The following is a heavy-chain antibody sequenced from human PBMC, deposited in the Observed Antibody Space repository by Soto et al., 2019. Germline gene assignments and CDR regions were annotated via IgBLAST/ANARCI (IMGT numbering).Heavy chain of an antibody. CDR2: ISPMYGIA. J-gene: IGHJ6*02. Sequence: QVQLVQYGAEVKKPGSSVKVSCKASGGTFSSYTINWVRQAPGQGLEWMGRISPMYGIANYAQKFQGRVTITADTSTRXXYMELSSLRSEDTAVYYCARGVTTVTHDYYYAMDVWGQGTTVTVSS. CDR1: GGTFSSYT. CDR3: ARGVTTVTHDYYYAMDV. D-gene: IGHD4-4*01. V-gene: IGHV1-69*02.